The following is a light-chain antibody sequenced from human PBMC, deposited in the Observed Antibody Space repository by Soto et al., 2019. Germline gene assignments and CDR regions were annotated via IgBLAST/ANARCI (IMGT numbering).Light chain of an antibody. J-gene: IGKJ3*01. V-gene: IGKV3-15*01. Sequence: EKVMTQSPATLSVYPGERATLSCRASQSVDGNIAWYQQKPGQAPRLLIYGAYTRATGIPARFSGSGSGTEFTLTISSLQSEDFAVYYCQQYNNWPTFGPGTKVDIK. CDR1: QSVDGN. CDR2: GAY. CDR3: QQYNNWPT.